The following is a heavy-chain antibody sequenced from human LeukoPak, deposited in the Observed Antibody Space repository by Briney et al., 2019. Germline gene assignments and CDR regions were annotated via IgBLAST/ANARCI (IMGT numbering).Heavy chain of an antibody. Sequence: SVKVSCKASGGTFSSYAISWVRQAPGQGLEWMGRIIPSLGIANYAQKFQGRVTITADKSTSTACMELSSLRSEDTAVYYCTGGGSYGPVDYWGKGTLVTVSS. V-gene: IGHV1-69*04. CDR3: TGGGSYGPVDY. CDR2: IIPSLGIA. CDR1: GGTFSSYA. D-gene: IGHD1-26*01. J-gene: IGHJ4*02.